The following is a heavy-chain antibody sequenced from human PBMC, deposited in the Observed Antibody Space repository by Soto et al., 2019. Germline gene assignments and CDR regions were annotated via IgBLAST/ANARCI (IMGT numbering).Heavy chain of an antibody. J-gene: IGHJ4*02. Sequence: QVQLQESGPGLVKPSETLSLTCTVSGGSINSYYWSWIRQPPGKGLEWIGYIFYSGSTNYNPSLKSRVTISVDTSKNQFSLNLTSVTAADTAVYYCARAGGYSAPLTYWGQGTLVTVSS. D-gene: IGHD5-18*01. CDR1: GGSINSYY. CDR2: IFYSGST. CDR3: ARAGGYSAPLTY. V-gene: IGHV4-59*01.